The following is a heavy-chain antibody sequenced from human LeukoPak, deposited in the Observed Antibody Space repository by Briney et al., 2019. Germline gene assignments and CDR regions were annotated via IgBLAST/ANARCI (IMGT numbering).Heavy chain of an antibody. Sequence: GGSLRLSCAASGFTFSTYWMHWVRQAPGKGLVWVSCINSDGSSPSYADSVKGRFTISRDDAKNTVYLQMNSLRAEDTAVYYCARWGSSGWYPMDVWGQGTTVTVSS. CDR3: ARWGSSGWYPMDV. CDR2: INSDGSSP. D-gene: IGHD6-19*01. V-gene: IGHV3-74*01. CDR1: GFTFSTYW. J-gene: IGHJ6*02.